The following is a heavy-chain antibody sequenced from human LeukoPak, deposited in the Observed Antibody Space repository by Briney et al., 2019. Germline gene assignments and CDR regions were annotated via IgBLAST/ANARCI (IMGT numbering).Heavy chain of an antibody. Sequence: SETLSLTCTVSGGSISSSSDYWGWIRQPPGKGLQWIGCIYYSGSTYYKPSLKSRVTIAVDTSKNQCSLKLTSVTAADTAVYYCGRRSRSTWNYRRGDYWGQGTLVTVSS. J-gene: IGHJ4*02. V-gene: IGHV4-39*01. CDR3: GRRSRSTWNYRRGDY. CDR2: IYYSGST. D-gene: IGHD1-7*01. CDR1: GGSISSSSDY.